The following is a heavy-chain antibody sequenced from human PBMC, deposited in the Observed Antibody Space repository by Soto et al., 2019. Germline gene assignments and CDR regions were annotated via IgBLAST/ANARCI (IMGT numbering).Heavy chain of an antibody. J-gene: IGHJ4*02. V-gene: IGHV3-30-3*01. CDR1: GFTFSSYA. D-gene: IGHD3-10*01. Sequence: PGGSLRLSCAASGFTFSSYAMHWVRQAPGKGLEWVAVISYDGSNKYYADSVKGRFTISRDNSKNTLYLQMNSLRAEDTAVYYCARDRDYGSGSYYRDYWGQGTLVTVSS. CDR2: ISYDGSNK. CDR3: ARDRDYGSGSYYRDY.